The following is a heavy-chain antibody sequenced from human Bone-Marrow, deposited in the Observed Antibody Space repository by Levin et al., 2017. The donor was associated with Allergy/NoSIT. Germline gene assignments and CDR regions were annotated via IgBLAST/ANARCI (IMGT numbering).Heavy chain of an antibody. CDR3: ARGVGATHGVFDY. Sequence: GASVKVSCNISGYTFTHYRISWVRQAPGQGLEWMGWISTYNGNTNYAQRLQGRVTMTSDTSTNTAYMELRNLRSDDTAVYYCARGVGATHGVFDYWGQGTLVTVSS. J-gene: IGHJ4*02. V-gene: IGHV1-18*01. D-gene: IGHD1-26*01. CDR2: ISTYNGNT. CDR1: GYTFTHYR.